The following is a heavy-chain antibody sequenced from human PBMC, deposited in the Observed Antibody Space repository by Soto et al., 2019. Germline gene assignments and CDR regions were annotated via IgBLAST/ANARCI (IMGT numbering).Heavy chain of an antibody. Sequence: QVQLVQSGAEVKRPGASVKVSCKASGYTFTTYYMHWVRQAPGQGLEWLGIINPNGGSTTYAQKCQVRVTITRDTSTSTVYLELNSLRSEDTAVYYCARAGYCNGGTCFYGNCDYWGQGTLVTVSA. D-gene: IGHD2-15*01. CDR3: ARAGYCNGGTCFYGNCDY. J-gene: IGHJ4*02. CDR2: INPNGGST. V-gene: IGHV1-46*01. CDR1: GYTFTTYY.